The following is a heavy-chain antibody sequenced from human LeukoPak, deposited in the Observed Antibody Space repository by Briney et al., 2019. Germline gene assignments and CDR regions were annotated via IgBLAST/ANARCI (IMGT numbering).Heavy chain of an antibody. Sequence: GGSLRLSCAASGFTFSNAWMSWVRQAPGKGLEWVGRIKSKIDGGTTDYAAPVKGIFTISRDDSKNTLYLKMNSLKTEDTAVYYCTTEYSSGYLGYHYYYGMDVWGQGTTVTVSS. CDR2: IKSKIDGGTT. J-gene: IGHJ6*02. CDR1: GFTFSNAW. V-gene: IGHV3-15*01. CDR3: TTEYSSGYLGYHYYYGMDV. D-gene: IGHD3-22*01.